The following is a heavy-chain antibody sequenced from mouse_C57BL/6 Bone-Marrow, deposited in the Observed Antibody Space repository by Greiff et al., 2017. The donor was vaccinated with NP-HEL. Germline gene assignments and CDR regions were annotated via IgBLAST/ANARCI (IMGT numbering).Heavy chain of an antibody. CDR3: ATIYYGNYDAMDY. V-gene: IGHV1-39*01. CDR1: GYSFTDYN. D-gene: IGHD2-1*01. Sequence: EVQLQQSGPELVKPGASVKISCKASGYSFTDYNMNWVKQSTGKSLEWIGVINPNYGTTSYNQKFKGKATLTVDQSSSTAYMQLNSLTSEDSAVYYCATIYYGNYDAMDYWGQGTSVTVSS. J-gene: IGHJ4*01. CDR2: INPNYGTT.